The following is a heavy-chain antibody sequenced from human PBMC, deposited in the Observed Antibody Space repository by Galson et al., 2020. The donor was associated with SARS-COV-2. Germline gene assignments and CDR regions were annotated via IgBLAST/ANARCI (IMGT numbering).Heavy chain of an antibody. CDR3: ARLLFDSRGYYYFDY. CDR1: DASISSSSHI. Sequence: SETLSLTCTVPDASISSSSHIWGWIRQPPGKGLEWIGSINYIGTTYDNPSLTSRVTMSVDTSSNQFTLKLSSVTAADTAVYYGARLLFDSRGYYYFDYWGQGTLVTVSS. V-gene: IGHV4-39*01. CDR2: INYIGTT. J-gene: IGHJ4*02. D-gene: IGHD3-22*01.